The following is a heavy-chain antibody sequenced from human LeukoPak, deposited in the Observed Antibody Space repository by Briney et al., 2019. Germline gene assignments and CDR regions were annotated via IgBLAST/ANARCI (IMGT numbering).Heavy chain of an antibody. D-gene: IGHD2/OR15-2a*01. CDR3: AREPPESYYFDY. Sequence: ASVKVSCKTSGYIFSNHYIHWVRQAPEQGPEWMGIIRPSSGRADYTQKFQGRVTMTRDMSTTTVYMELTTLGSDDTAVYFCAREPPESYYFDYWGQGTLVTVSS. J-gene: IGHJ4*02. V-gene: IGHV1-46*01. CDR2: IRPSSGRA. CDR1: GYIFSNHY.